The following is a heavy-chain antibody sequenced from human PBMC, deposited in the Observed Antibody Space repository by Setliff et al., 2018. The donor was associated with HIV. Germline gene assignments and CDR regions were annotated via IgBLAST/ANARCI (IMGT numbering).Heavy chain of an antibody. Sequence: ASETLSLTCAVYGGSFNGYYWNWIRQSPGKGLEWIGEINHSGSINYNPTLMSRLTISIDTSKNQFSLKLTSVTAADTALYFCARGGGGSWFDKPTYYYMDVWGKGTAVTVSS. CDR1: GGSFNGYY. D-gene: IGHD3-10*01. J-gene: IGHJ6*03. CDR2: INHSGSI. V-gene: IGHV4-34*01. CDR3: ARGGGGSWFDKPTYYYMDV.